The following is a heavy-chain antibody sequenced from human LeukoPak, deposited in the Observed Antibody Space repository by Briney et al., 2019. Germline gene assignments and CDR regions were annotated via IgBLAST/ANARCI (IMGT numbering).Heavy chain of an antibody. J-gene: IGHJ3*02. CDR2: IYTSGST. CDR1: GGSISSGSYY. V-gene: IGHV4-61*02. CDR3: AIHDYGDRDAFDI. D-gene: IGHD4-17*01. Sequence: PSETLSLTCTVSGGSISSGSYYWSWIRQPAGKGLEWIGRIYTSGSTNYNPSLKSRVTISVDTSKNQFSLKLSSVTAADTAVYYCAIHDYGDRDAFDIWGQGTMVTVSS.